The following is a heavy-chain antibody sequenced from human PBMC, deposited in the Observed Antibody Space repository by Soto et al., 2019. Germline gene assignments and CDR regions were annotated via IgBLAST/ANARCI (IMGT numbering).Heavy chain of an antibody. D-gene: IGHD2-15*01. CDR2: TSTNNGDT. V-gene: IGHV1-18*01. J-gene: IGHJ4*02. CDR3: GREYCRGGRCYAPDY. Sequence: QGHLVQSGAEVKPPRASVKVSCKASGSTFTALGISWVRQAPGQGLEWMGWTSTNNGDTYYAPRVPGRFTVTKDTSTRTAYMELRSLGSDDTAVYYCGREYCRGGRCYAPDYWGQGTLVTVSS. CDR1: GSTFTALG.